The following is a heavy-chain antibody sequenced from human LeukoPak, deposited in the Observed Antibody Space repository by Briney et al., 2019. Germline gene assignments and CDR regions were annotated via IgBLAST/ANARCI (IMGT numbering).Heavy chain of an antibody. J-gene: IGHJ4*02. CDR2: IYPGDSDT. CDR1: GYSFTSYW. D-gene: IGHD1-26*01. CDR3: ARHLETRDSGSPGGY. Sequence: KGGESLKISCKGSGYSFTSYWIGWVRQMPGKGLEWMGIIYPGDSDTRYSPSFQGQVTISADKSISTAYLQWSSLKASDTAMYYCARHLETRDSGSPGGYWGQGTLVTVSS. V-gene: IGHV5-51*01.